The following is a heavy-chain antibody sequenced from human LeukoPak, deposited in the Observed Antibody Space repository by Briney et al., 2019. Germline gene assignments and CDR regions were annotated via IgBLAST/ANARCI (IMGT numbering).Heavy chain of an antibody. J-gene: IGHJ4*02. CDR1: GFSLSTYG. CDR3: AKDHGTAVAGFYY. V-gene: IGHV3-23*01. D-gene: IGHD6-19*01. Sequence: TGASLRLSCAASGFSLSTYGVSWVRQPPGKGLEWVSGITGTGGSTYYADSEKGRFTVSRDTSKNTLYLQMNSLRAEDTAIYYCAKDHGTAVAGFYYWGQGTLVTVSS. CDR2: ITGTGGST.